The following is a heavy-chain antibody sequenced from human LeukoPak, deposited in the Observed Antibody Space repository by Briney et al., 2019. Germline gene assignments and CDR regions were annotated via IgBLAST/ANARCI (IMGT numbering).Heavy chain of an antibody. Sequence: PGGSLRLSCAASGFTFNIYSMNWVRQAPGKGQEWISYITSNLATIRYADSVRGRFTISRDNAGKSLFLHMNSLRDDDTAVYYCARSVEGHFDYWGQGTLVTVSS. CDR2: ITSNLATI. CDR1: GFTFNIYS. J-gene: IGHJ4*02. D-gene: IGHD2-21*01. CDR3: ARSVEGHFDY. V-gene: IGHV3-48*02.